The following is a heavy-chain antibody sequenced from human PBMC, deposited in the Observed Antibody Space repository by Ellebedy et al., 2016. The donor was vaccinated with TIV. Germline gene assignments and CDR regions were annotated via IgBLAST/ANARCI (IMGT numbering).Heavy chain of an antibody. J-gene: IGHJ4*02. V-gene: IGHV1-18*04. CDR1: GYTFTDYG. CDR3: ARDQRGGYSSGWFNY. D-gene: IGHD6-19*01. Sequence: AASVQVSCKASGYTFTDYGISWVRQAPGQGPEGMGWISSYNGNTNYAQSFQGRVTMTTETSTSTVHMELASLRSDDTAVYYCARDQRGGYSSGWFNYWGQGTRVTVSS. CDR2: ISSYNGNT.